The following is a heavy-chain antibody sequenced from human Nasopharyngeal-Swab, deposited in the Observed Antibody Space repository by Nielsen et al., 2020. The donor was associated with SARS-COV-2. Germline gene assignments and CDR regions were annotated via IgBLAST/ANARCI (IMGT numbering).Heavy chain of an antibody. D-gene: IGHD1-26*01. V-gene: IGHV3-49*01. CDR1: GFTFDAYA. CDR2: IRSKIYSGAP. CDR3: ARSVGSSYGQGAFDI. J-gene: IGHJ3*02. Sequence: GGSLKISCTTSGFTFDAYAMSWFRQAPGKGLEWVGFIRSKIYSGAPEYAASVKGRFTISRDGAESIAFLQMNSLETEDTGVYYCARSVGSSYGQGAFDIWGQGTMVTVSS.